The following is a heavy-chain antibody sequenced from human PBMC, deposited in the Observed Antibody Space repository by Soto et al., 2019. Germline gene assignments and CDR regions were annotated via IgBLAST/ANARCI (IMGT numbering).Heavy chain of an antibody. Sequence: QVQLVESGGGVVQPGRSLRLSCAASGFTFSSYAMHWVRQAPGKGLEWVAVISYDGSNKYYADSVKGRFTISRDNSKNTMYLQMNSLSAEDTAVYYCARGYILTTVSGYYYGMDVWGQGTTVTVSS. V-gene: IGHV3-30-3*01. D-gene: IGHD4-17*01. CDR2: ISYDGSNK. CDR3: ARGYILTTVSGYYYGMDV. CDR1: GFTFSSYA. J-gene: IGHJ6*02.